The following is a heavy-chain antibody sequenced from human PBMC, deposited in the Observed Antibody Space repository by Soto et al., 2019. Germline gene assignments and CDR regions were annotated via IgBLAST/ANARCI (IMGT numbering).Heavy chain of an antibody. CDR2: IYYSGST. J-gene: IGHJ6*02. CDR1: GGSISSGGYY. D-gene: IGHD3-10*02. V-gene: IGHV4-31*03. Sequence: QVQLQESGPGLVKHSQTLSLTSTVSGGSISSGGYYWSWIRQHPGKGLEWIGYIYYSGSTYYNPSLKSRVTISVDTSKNQFSLKLSSVTAADTAVYYCARVFGESDYYYYGMDVWGQGTTVTVSS. CDR3: ARVFGESDYYYYGMDV.